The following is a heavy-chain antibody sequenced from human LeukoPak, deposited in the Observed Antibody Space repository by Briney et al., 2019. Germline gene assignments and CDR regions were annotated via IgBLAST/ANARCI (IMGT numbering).Heavy chain of an antibody. CDR3: ARAVSGRFDY. Sequence: PSETLSLTCTVAGGSMSPYHWGWIRQPPGKGLEWTGYIYYSGSTNYNPSLKSRVTISVDTSKNQFSLKLSSVTAADTAIYYCARAVSGRFDYWGQGTLVTVSS. J-gene: IGHJ4*02. CDR1: GGSMSPYH. CDR2: IYYSGST. D-gene: IGHD6-19*01. V-gene: IGHV4-59*08.